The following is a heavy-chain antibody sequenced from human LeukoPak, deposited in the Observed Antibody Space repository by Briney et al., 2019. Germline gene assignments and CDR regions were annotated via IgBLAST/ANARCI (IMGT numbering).Heavy chain of an antibody. CDR3: ARHGLYDSSDFWTFQH. Sequence: GGSLRLSCVASGFTVSSSYMTWVRQAPGKGLEWVSVIYGGGSTFYAVSVKGRFTISRDTSKNTLFLQMNSLRAEDTAVYYCARHGLYDSSDFWTFQHWGQGTLVTVSS. CDR1: GFTVSSSY. V-gene: IGHV3-66*04. J-gene: IGHJ1*01. D-gene: IGHD3-22*01. CDR2: IYGGGST.